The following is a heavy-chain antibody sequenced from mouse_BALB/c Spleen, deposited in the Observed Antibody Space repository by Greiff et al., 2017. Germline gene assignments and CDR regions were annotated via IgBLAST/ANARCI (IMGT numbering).Heavy chain of an antibody. CDR3: ARRGYDGYYPYAMDY. D-gene: IGHD2-3*01. CDR1: GFTFSSFG. CDR2: ISSGSSTI. Sequence: EVTLVESGGGLVQPGGSRKLSCAASGFTFSSFGMHRVRQAPEKGLEWVAYISSGSSTIYYADTVKGRFTISRDNPKNTLFLQMTSRRSEDTAMYYCARRGYDGYYPYAMDYWGQGTSVTVSS. J-gene: IGHJ4*01. V-gene: IGHV5-17*02.